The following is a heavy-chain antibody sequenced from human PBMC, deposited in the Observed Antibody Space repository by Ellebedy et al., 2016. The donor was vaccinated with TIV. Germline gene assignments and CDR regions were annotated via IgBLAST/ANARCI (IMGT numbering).Heavy chain of an antibody. D-gene: IGHD6-13*01. V-gene: IGHV3-30-3*01. CDR3: ARDPSSKQLGRHYYYGMDV. J-gene: IGHJ6*02. Sequence: PGGSLRLSCAASGFTFSSYAMHWVRQAPGKGLEWVAVISYDGSNKYYADSVKGRFTISRDNSKNTLYLQMNSLRAEDTAVYYCARDPSSKQLGRHYYYGMDVWGQGTTVTVSS. CDR1: GFTFSSYA. CDR2: ISYDGSNK.